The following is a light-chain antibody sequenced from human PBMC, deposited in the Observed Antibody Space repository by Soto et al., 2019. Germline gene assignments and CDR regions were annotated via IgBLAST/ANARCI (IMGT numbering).Light chain of an antibody. CDR3: QFYGSSLIT. CDR2: WAS. CDR1: QSVLYSSDNENY. J-gene: IGKJ5*01. Sequence: DIVMTQSPNSLAVSLGERATINCESSQSVLYSSDNENYLAWYQQKPGQPPKVLIYWASTRATGTPDRFSGSGSGTDFTLTISRLEPEDSAVYYCQFYGSSLITFGQGTRLEIK. V-gene: IGKV4-1*01.